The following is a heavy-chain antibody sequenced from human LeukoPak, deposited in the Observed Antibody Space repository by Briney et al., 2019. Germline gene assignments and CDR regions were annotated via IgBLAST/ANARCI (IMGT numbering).Heavy chain of an antibody. V-gene: IGHV1-69*04. D-gene: IGHD2-21*02. J-gene: IGHJ5*02. CDR1: GGTFSSYA. CDR2: IIPILGIA. Sequence: SVKVSCKASGGTFSSYAISWVRQAPGQGLEWMGRIIPILGIANYAQKFQGRVTITADKSTSTAYMELSSQRSEDTAVYYCASTVVTAIGNWFDPWGQGTLVTVSS. CDR3: ASTVVTAIGNWFDP.